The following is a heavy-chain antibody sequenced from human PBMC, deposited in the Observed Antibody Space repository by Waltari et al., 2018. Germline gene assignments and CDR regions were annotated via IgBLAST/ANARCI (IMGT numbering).Heavy chain of an antibody. CDR2: IYHSGGT. V-gene: IGHV4-38-2*01. D-gene: IGHD4-17*01. CDR1: GYSISSGYY. J-gene: IGHJ6*02. Sequence: QVQLQESGPGLVKPSETLSLTCAVSGYSISSGYYWGWIRQPPGKGLEWIGSIYHSGGTYYNPSLKGRVTISVDTSKNQFSLKLSSVTAADTAVYYCARLGLRSVYYYGMDVWGQGTTVTVSS. CDR3: ARLGLRSVYYYGMDV.